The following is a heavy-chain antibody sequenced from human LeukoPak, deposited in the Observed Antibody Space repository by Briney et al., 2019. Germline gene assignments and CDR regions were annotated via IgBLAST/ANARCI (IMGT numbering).Heavy chain of an antibody. J-gene: IGHJ4*02. Sequence: PSQTLSLTCTVSGGSISSGGYYWSWIRQHPGKGLEWIGNIYYSGSTYYNPSLKSRLIISVDTSKDQFSLRLSSVTAADTAVYYCARELYGRFEHWGQGTLVTVSS. D-gene: IGHD2-2*02. CDR3: ARELYGRFEH. V-gene: IGHV4-31*02. CDR2: IYYSGST. CDR1: GGSISSGGYY.